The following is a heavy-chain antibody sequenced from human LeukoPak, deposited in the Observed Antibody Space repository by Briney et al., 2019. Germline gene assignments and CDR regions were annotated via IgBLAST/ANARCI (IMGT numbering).Heavy chain of an antibody. D-gene: IGHD6-13*01. Sequence: HPGGSLSLSCAASGFTFRNNAMTWVRQAPGKGLKWVAAISGDGVYIYYADSVRGRFTISRDNSRTALYLQMNYLTDEDTALYYCVKNLGQGAAYDSWGQGTLVTVSS. CDR1: GFTFRNNA. CDR2: ISGDGVYI. CDR3: VKNLGQGAAYDS. J-gene: IGHJ4*02. V-gene: IGHV3-23*01.